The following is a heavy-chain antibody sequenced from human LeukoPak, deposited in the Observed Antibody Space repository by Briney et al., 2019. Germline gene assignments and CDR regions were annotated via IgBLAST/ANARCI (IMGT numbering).Heavy chain of an antibody. Sequence: RGGSLRLSCAASRFTVSSNYMSGVRQAPGKGLEWVSVIYSGGSTYYADSVKGRVTISRDNSKNTLYLQMNSLRAEDTAVYYCAGGYCSGGSCIDAFDIWGQGTMVTVSS. V-gene: IGHV3-66*01. CDR2: IYSGGST. D-gene: IGHD2-15*01. CDR3: AGGYCSGGSCIDAFDI. J-gene: IGHJ3*02. CDR1: RFTVSSNY.